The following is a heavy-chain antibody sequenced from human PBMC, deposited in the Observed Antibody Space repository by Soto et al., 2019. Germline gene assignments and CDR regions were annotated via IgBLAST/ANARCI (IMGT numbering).Heavy chain of an antibody. V-gene: IGHV1-3*05. CDR1: GYTFTSYA. Sequence: QVQLVQSGAEEKKPGASVKVSCKASGYTFTSYAMHWVRQAPGQRLEWMGWINAGNGNTKYSQKFQGRVTITRDTPATTAYMKRSSLRYEDKAVYYCASSYCSGGSCYDYYDGMDVWGQGTTVTVSS. J-gene: IGHJ6*02. D-gene: IGHD2-15*01. CDR3: ASSYCSGGSCYDYYDGMDV. CDR2: INAGNGNT.